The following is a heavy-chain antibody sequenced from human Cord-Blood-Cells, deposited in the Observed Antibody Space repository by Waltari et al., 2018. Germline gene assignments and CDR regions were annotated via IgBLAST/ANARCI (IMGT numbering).Heavy chain of an antibody. CDR3: AKDQNYGDPYFDY. D-gene: IGHD4-17*01. CDR2: ISWSRGSV. J-gene: IGHJ4*02. Sequence: EVQLVESGGGLVQPGRSLRLSCAASGFTFDAYAMHWVRQAPGKGLAWVSGISWSRGSVGYADSVKGRFTISRDNAKNSLYLQKNSLRAEDTALYYCAKDQNYGDPYFDYWGQGTLVTVSS. V-gene: IGHV3-9*01. CDR1: GFTFDAYA.